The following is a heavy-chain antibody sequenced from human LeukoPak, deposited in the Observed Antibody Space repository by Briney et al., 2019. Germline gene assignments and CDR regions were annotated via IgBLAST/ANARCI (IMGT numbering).Heavy chain of an antibody. V-gene: IGHV6-1*01. Sequence: SQTPSLTCAMSGDSVSNNDGGWNLSRQSPSRCLGWLGRTYDSAKWNNDYSVSVKTQITINPDTSKNQFSLQLNSVTPEDTAVYYCARGWLQSGFDYWGQGSLVPVSS. CDR2: TYDSAKWNN. J-gene: IGHJ4*02. D-gene: IGHD5-24*01. CDR3: ARGWLQSGFDY. CDR1: GDSVSNNDGG.